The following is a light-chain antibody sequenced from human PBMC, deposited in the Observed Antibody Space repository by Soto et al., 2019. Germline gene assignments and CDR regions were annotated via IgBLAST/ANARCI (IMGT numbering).Light chain of an antibody. J-gene: IGKJ1*01. CDR2: GTS. Sequence: EIVMTQSPATLSVSPGERATLSCRASQSVSSNLAWYQQKPGQAPRLLIYGTSTRATGVPARFSGSGSGTEFTLTISSLQFEDFAVYYCQEYYNWPRTFGQGTKVEIK. CDR1: QSVSSN. CDR3: QEYYNWPRT. V-gene: IGKV3-15*01.